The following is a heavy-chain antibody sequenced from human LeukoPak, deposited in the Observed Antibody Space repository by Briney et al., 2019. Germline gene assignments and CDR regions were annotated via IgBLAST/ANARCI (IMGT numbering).Heavy chain of an antibody. V-gene: IGHV3-21*01. CDR2: ISRSSSYI. Sequence: KPGGSLRLSCAASGFTFSSYSMNWVRQAPGKGLEWVASISRSSSYIYYADSVKGRFTISRDNAKNSLYLQMNSLRAEDTAVYYCARGLYYYDSSGYNYWGQGTLVTVSS. CDR1: GFTFSSYS. D-gene: IGHD3-22*01. CDR3: ARGLYYYDSSGYNY. J-gene: IGHJ4*02.